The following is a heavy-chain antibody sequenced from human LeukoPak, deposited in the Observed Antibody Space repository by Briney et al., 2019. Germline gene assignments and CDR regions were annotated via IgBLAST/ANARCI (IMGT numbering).Heavy chain of an antibody. Sequence: GSLRLSCAASGFTFSSYAMSWVRQAPGKGLEWIGEINHSGSTNYNPSLKSRVTMSVDTSKNQFSVKLNSVTAADTAVYYCARDGPTAAHYYYYYYMDVWGKGTTVTVSS. CDR1: GFTFSSYA. CDR3: ARDGPTAAHYYYYYYMDV. V-gene: IGHV4-34*01. J-gene: IGHJ6*03. CDR2: INHSGST. D-gene: IGHD2-2*01.